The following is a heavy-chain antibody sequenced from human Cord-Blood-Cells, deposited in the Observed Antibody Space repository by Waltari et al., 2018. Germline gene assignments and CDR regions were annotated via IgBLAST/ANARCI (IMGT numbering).Heavy chain of an antibody. CDR2: INHSGST. Sequence: QVQLQQWGAGLFKPSATLSLTGAVYGGSFSGYCCSWIRQPPGKGLEWIGEINHSGSTNYNPSLKRRVTISGDTSKNQFSLKLSSVTAADTAVYYCARVTAARAFDIWGQGTMVTVSS. V-gene: IGHV4-34*01. CDR3: ARVTAARAFDI. J-gene: IGHJ3*02. D-gene: IGHD6-6*01. CDR1: GGSFSGYC.